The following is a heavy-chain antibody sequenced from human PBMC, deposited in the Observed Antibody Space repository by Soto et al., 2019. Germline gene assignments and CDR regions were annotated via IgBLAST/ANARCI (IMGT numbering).Heavy chain of an antibody. D-gene: IGHD2-21*01. Sequence: SETLSLTCTVSGFSISSGHYWGWIRQSPGKGLEWIGVIHHSGSTRYNPSLRSRISMSMEASRNQFSLNLDSVTAPDTALYFCARTYSAGNQRGQGRVGFQTWGLWIAVTIS. CDR3: ARTYSAGNQRGQGRVGFQT. CDR1: GFSISSGHY. J-gene: IGHJ6*02. V-gene: IGHV4-38-2*02. CDR2: IHHSGST.